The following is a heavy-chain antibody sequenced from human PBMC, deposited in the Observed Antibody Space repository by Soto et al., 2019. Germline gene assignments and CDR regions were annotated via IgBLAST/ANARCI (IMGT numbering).Heavy chain of an antibody. CDR3: ARGRVVVPAAINWFDP. V-gene: IGHV4-31*03. CDR1: GGSISSGGYY. Sequence: TLSLTCTVSGGSISSGGYYWSWIRQHPGKGLEWIGYIYYSGSTYYNPSLKSRVTISVDTSKNQFSLKLSSVTAADTAVYYCARGRVVVPAAINWFDPWGQGTLVTVSS. CDR2: IYYSGST. J-gene: IGHJ5*02. D-gene: IGHD2-2*02.